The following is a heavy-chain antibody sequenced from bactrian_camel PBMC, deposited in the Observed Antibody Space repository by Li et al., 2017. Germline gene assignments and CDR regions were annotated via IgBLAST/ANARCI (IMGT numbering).Heavy chain of an antibody. D-gene: IGHD2*01. Sequence: QLVESGGGSVQAGGSLRLSCASSRSHYDGYYMGWFRQAPGKEREGVAAFLPNGGEIVYADSVKGRFTISQDNARNTLYLQMNSLKPEDTAMYVCAASGGRCYNFMNPNEYNYGGQGTQVTVS. J-gene: IGHJ4*01. V-gene: IGHV3S28*01. CDR2: FLPNGGEI. CDR1: RSHYDGYY. CDR3: AASGGRCYNFMNPNEYNY.